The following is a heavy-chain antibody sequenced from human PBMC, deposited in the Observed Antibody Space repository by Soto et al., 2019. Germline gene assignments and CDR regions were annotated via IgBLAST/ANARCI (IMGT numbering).Heavy chain of an antibody. J-gene: IGHJ6*02. CDR1: GFTFSSYA. CDR2: ISGSGGST. Sequence: EVQLLESGGGLVQPGGSLRLSCAASGFTFSSYAMSWFRQAPGKGLEWVSAISGSGGSTYYADSVKGRFTISRDNSKNALYLQMNSLRAEDTAVYYCVKDPVGTVIINQGYYYGMDVWGQGATVTVSS. V-gene: IGHV3-23*01. D-gene: IGHD3-3*01. CDR3: VKDPVGTVIINQGYYYGMDV.